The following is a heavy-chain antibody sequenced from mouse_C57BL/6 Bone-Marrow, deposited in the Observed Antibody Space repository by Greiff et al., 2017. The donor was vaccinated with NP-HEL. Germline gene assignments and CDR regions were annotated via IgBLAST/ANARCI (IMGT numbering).Heavy chain of an antibody. CDR2: INPNNGGT. D-gene: IGHD1-1*01. V-gene: IGHV1-26*01. CDR1: GYTFTDYY. J-gene: IGHJ4*01. Sequence: EVQLQQSGPELVKPGASVKISCKASGYTFTDYYMNWVKQSHGKSLEWIGDINPNNGGTSYKQKFKGKATLTVDKSSSTAYMELRSLTAEDSAVYYCIYYGSSFYAMDYWGQGTSVTVSS. CDR3: IYYGSSFYAMDY.